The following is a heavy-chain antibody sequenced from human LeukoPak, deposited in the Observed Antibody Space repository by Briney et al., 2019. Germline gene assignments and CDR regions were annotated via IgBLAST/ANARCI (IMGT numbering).Heavy chain of an antibody. Sequence: GGTLRLSCAASGFTFSSYSMNWVRQAPGKGLEWVSSISSSSSYIYYADSVKGRFTISRDNAKNSLYLQMNSLRAEDTAVYYCARDIGRAYAFDYWGQGTLVTVSS. V-gene: IGHV3-21*01. CDR3: ARDIGRAYAFDY. CDR2: ISSSSSYI. CDR1: GFTFSSYS. J-gene: IGHJ4*02. D-gene: IGHD2-21*01.